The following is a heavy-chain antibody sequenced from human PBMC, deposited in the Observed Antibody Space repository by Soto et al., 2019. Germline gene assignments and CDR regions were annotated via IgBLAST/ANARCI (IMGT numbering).Heavy chain of an antibody. CDR3: ARDLLSTVTFLFDY. CDR2: IWYDGSNK. J-gene: IGHJ4*02. V-gene: IGHV3-33*01. D-gene: IGHD4-17*01. Sequence: GGSLRLSCAASGFTFSSYGMHWVRQAPGKGLEWVAVIWYDGSNKYYADSVKDRFTISRDNSKNTLYLQMNSLRAEDTAVYYCARDLLSTVTFLFDYWGQGTLVTVSS. CDR1: GFTFSSYG.